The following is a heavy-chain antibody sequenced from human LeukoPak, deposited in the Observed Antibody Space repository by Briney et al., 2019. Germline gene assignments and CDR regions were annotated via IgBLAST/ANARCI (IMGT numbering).Heavy chain of an antibody. J-gene: IGHJ4*02. Sequence: SETLSLTCTVSGGSISSHYWSWIRQPPGKGLEWIGYIYYSGSTNYNPSLKSRVTISVDTSKNQFSLKLSSVTAADTAVYYCARDRLPNLDYWGQGTLVTVSS. D-gene: IGHD4-11*01. V-gene: IGHV4-59*11. CDR2: IYYSGST. CDR1: GGSISSHY. CDR3: ARDRLPNLDY.